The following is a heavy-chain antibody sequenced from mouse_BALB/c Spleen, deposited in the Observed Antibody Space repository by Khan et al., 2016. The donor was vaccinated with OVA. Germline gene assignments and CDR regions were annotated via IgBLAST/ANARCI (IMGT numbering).Heavy chain of an antibody. V-gene: IGHV2-6-1*01. CDR1: GFSLTNYG. J-gene: IGHJ4*01. CDR2: IWSDGST. Sequence: QVHVKQSGPGLVAPSQSLSITCTISGFSLTNYGVHWVRQPPGKGLEWLVVIWSDGSTTYNSPLKSRLTISKDNSKSQVFLKMNSLQTDDTAMYFCARQPYYHYNIMDYWGQGTSVTVSS. CDR3: ARQPYYHYNIMDY. D-gene: IGHD2-10*01.